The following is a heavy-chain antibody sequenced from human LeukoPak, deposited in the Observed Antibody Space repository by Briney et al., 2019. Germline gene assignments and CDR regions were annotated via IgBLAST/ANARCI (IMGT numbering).Heavy chain of an antibody. CDR3: GRVLPLDCSGGSCYPSLDY. CDR1: GGSFSGYY. D-gene: IGHD2-15*01. J-gene: IGHJ4*02. Sequence: SETLSLTCAVYGGSFSGYYWSWIRQPPGKGLEWIGEINHSGSTNYNPSLKSRVTISVDTSKNQFSLKLSSVTAADTAVYYCGRVLPLDCSGGSCYPSLDYWGQGTLVTVSS. CDR2: INHSGST. V-gene: IGHV4-34*01.